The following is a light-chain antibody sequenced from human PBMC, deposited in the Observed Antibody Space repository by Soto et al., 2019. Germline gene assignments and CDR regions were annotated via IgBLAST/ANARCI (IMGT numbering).Light chain of an antibody. J-gene: IGKJ3*01. CDR3: QQHNIYPLT. CDR2: TAS. CDR1: QGISSF. Sequence: DIQLTQSPSFLSASVGDRVTITCRASQGISSFLAWYQQKPGKAPKLLIHTASTLQSGVPSRFSGSGSGTEFTLTISSLQPEDFATYYCQQHNIYPLTFGPGTEVDIK. V-gene: IGKV1-9*01.